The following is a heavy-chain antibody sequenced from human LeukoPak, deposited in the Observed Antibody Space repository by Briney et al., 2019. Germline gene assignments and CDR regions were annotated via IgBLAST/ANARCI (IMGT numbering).Heavy chain of an antibody. CDR1: GFTFDNHA. V-gene: IGHV3-30*01. J-gene: IGHJ4*02. CDR3: ARGRHSGHEYILDY. D-gene: IGHD5-12*01. CDR2: ITYDGVNE. Sequence: PGRSLRLSCAASGFTFDNHAIHWVRQAPGKGLEWVGVITYDGVNEYYGDSVKGRFSISRDNSKNTLNLQMNSLRAEDTAVYYCARGRHSGHEYILDYWGQGTLVTVSS.